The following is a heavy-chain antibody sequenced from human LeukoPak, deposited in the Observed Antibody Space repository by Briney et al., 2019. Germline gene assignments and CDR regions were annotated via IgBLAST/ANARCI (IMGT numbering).Heavy chain of an antibody. V-gene: IGHV3-66*02. CDR2: IYSGGST. J-gene: IGHJ3*02. D-gene: IGHD3-10*01. CDR1: GFTVSSSY. CDR3: ARGSYGSGSYYIAFDI. Sequence: GGSLRLSCAASGFTVSSSYMSWLRQAPGKGLEWVSVIYSGGSTYYADSVKGRFTISRDNSKNTLYLQMNSLRAEDTAVYYCARGSYGSGSYYIAFDIWGQGTMVTVSS.